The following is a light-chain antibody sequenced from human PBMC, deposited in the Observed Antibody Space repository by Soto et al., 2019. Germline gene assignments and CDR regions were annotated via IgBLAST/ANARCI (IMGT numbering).Light chain of an antibody. CDR3: CSYAGSYTIYL. CDR2: DVN. V-gene: IGLV2-11*01. J-gene: IGLJ1*01. Sequence: QSALTQPRSVSGSPGQSITISCTGTSSDVGGYNYVSWYEHHPGTAPKLIIYDVNKRPSGVPDRFSGSKSGNTAFLTISGLQADDEAEYYCCSYAGSYTIYLFGTGTKLTVL. CDR1: SSDVGGYNY.